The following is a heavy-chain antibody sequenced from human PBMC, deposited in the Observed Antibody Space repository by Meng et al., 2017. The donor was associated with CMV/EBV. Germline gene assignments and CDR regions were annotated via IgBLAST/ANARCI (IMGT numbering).Heavy chain of an antibody. D-gene: IGHD6-19*01. CDR2: ISSSGSTI. Sequence: GESLKISCAASGFTFSYYYMSWSRQAPGKGLEWGSYISSSGSTIYYTDSVKGRFTISRDNAKNSLYLQMNSLRAEDTAVYYCARDRYSSGSDYWGQGTLVTVSS. CDR1: GFTFSYYY. CDR3: ARDRYSSGSDY. V-gene: IGHV3-11*04. J-gene: IGHJ4*02.